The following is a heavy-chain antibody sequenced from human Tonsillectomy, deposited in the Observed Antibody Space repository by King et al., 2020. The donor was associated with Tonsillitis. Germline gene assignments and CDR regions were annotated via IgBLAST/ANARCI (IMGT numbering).Heavy chain of an antibody. CDR3: LKYSAMINVYLYFDL. CDR2: IYYTGTT. CDR1: GGSITSSGYY. J-gene: IGHJ2*01. Sequence: QLQESGPRLVKPSETLSLTCTVSGGSITSSGYYWGWIRQPPGKGLEWIGTIYYTGTTYYSPSLQSRVTISVDPSANQFSLKLSSVAAADTAVYYCLKYSAMINVYLYFDLWGRGALVTVSS. V-gene: IGHV4-39*01. D-gene: IGHD5-18*01.